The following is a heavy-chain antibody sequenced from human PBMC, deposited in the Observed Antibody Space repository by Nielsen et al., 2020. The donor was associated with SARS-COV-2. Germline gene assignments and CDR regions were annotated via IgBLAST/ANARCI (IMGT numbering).Heavy chain of an antibody. CDR1: GGSISSYY. D-gene: IGHD3-22*01. CDR2: IYYSGST. Sequence: SETLSLTCTVSGGSISSYYWSWIRQPPGKGLEWIGYIYYSGSTNYNPSLKSRVTMSVDTSKNQFSLKLSSVTAVDTAVYYCARTHDYYDSSRLDYWGQGTLVTVSS. V-gene: IGHV4-59*12. J-gene: IGHJ4*02. CDR3: ARTHDYYDSSRLDY.